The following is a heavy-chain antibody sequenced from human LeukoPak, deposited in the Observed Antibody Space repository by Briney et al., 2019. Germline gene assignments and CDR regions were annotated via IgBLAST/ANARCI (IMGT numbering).Heavy chain of an antibody. J-gene: IGHJ3*02. CDR2: ISGRGDET. V-gene: IGHV3-23*01. CDR3: AKAFREFGSSSYSSFDI. CDR1: GFTFSSYA. D-gene: IGHD6-13*01. Sequence: GGSLRLSCAASGFTFSSYAMSWVRQAPGKGLEWVSGISGRGDETHYSDSVKGRFTISRDNSKNILYLQMNSLRSEDTAVYYCAKAFREFGSSSYSSFDIWGQGTLVTVSS.